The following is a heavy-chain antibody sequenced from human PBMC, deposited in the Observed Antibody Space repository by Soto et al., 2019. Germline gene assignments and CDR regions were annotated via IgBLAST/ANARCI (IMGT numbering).Heavy chain of an antibody. J-gene: IGHJ5*02. V-gene: IGHV3-23*01. D-gene: IGHD6-19*01. Sequence: EVQLLESGGGLVQPGGSLRLSCAASGFTFNSYARTWVRQAPGKGLEWVSSISGSGASTYYADSVKARFTISRDNSKNTLYLQMNSLRAEDTAIYYCAKMAGLNWFDPWGQGTLVTVSS. CDR2: ISGSGAST. CDR3: AKMAGLNWFDP. CDR1: GFTFNSYA.